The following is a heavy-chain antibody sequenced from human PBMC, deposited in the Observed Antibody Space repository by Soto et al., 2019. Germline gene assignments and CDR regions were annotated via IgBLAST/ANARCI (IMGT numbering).Heavy chain of an antibody. CDR3: AKGSSGWLRTDY. CDR2: ISYDGSNK. Sequence: GGSLRLSCAASGFTFSSYGMHWVRQAPGKGLEWVAVISYDGSNKYYADSVKGRFTISRDNSKNTLYLQMNSLRAEDTAVYYCAKGSSGWLRTDYWGQGTLVTVSS. D-gene: IGHD6-19*01. CDR1: GFTFSSYG. J-gene: IGHJ4*02. V-gene: IGHV3-30*18.